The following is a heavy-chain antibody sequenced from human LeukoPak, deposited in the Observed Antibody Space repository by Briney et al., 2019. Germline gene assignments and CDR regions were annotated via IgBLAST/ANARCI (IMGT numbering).Heavy chain of an antibody. J-gene: IGHJ3*02. CDR3: ARVSETVVTPRDAFDI. V-gene: IGHV4-39*07. Sequence: SETLSLTCSVSGGPITTSSYYWGWIRQPPEKGLEWIGSIYYTGGTYYSPSLKSRVTISVDTSKNQFSLKLSSVTAADTAVYYCARVSETVVTPRDAFDIWGQGTMVTVSS. CDR2: IYYTGGT. CDR1: GGPITTSSYY. D-gene: IGHD4-23*01.